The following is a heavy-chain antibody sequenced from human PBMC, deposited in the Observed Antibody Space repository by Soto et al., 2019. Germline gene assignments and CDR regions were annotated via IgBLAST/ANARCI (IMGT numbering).Heavy chain of an antibody. Sequence: EVQLVESGGGLVQPGGSLRLSCAASGFSFNTYEMNWVRQAPGKGLEWVSYISTSGSTIYYADSVKGRFTISRDNGKNSLYLPMNRLRAEDTAVDYFAYGGSCDFWGQGTQVTVSS. CDR3: AYGGSCDF. V-gene: IGHV3-48*03. CDR1: GFSFNTYE. J-gene: IGHJ4*02. D-gene: IGHD1-26*01. CDR2: ISTSGSTI.